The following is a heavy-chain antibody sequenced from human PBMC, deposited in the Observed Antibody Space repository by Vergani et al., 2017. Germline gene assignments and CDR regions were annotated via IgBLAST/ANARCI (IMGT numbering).Heavy chain of an antibody. D-gene: IGHD6-13*01. J-gene: IGHJ5*02. CDR1: GGSISSGSYY. V-gene: IGHV4-61*02. CDR3: ATLRGSSWYNWFDP. CDR2: IYTSGST. Sequence: QVQLQESGPGLVKPSQTLSLTCTVSGGSISSGSYYWSWIRQPAGKGLEWIGRIYTSGSTNYNPSLKSRVTISVDTSKNQFSLKLSSVTAADTAVYYCATLRGSSWYNWFDPWGQGTLVTVSA.